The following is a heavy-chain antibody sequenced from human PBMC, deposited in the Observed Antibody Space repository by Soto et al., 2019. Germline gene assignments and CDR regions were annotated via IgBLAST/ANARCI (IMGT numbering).Heavy chain of an antibody. CDR2: IDPSDSQT. J-gene: IGHJ4*02. Sequence: GESLKISCKGSGYSFAGYWITWVRQKPGKGLEWMGRIDPSDSQTYYSPSFRGHVTISVTKSITTAFLQWSSLRASDTAMYYCARQIYDSDTGPNFQYYFDSWGQGTPVTVSS. CDR1: GYSFAGYW. V-gene: IGHV5-10-1*01. CDR3: ARQIYDSDTGPNFQYYFDS. D-gene: IGHD3-22*01.